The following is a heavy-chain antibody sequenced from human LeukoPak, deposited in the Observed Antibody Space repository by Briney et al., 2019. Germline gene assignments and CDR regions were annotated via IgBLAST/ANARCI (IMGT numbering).Heavy chain of an antibody. D-gene: IGHD3-10*01. J-gene: IGHJ4*02. CDR2: IYHSGST. Sequence: SETLSLTCTVSGYSISSGYYWGWIRQPPGKGLEWIGSIYHSGSTYYNPSLKSRVTISVDTSKDQFSLKPTSITAADTAMYYCARGPRGTGSYYRSKEFDYWGQGTLVTVSS. V-gene: IGHV4-38-2*02. CDR3: ARGPRGTGSYYRSKEFDY. CDR1: GYSISSGYY.